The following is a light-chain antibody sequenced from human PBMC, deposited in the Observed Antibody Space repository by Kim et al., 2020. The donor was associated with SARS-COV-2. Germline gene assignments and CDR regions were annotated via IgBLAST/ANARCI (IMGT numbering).Light chain of an antibody. CDR1: NIGNKN. J-gene: IGLJ3*02. V-gene: IGLV3-21*04. CDR2: YDS. CDR3: RVWDSSSDHWV. Sequence: SYELTQPPSVSVAPGKTARITCGGNNIGNKNVHWYQQKPGQAPVVVIYYDSDRPSGILERFSGSNSGNTATLSISMVEAGDEADYYCRVWDSSSDHWVFG.